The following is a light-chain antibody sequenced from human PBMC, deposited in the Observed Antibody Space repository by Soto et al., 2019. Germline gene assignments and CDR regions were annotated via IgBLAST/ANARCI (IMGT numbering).Light chain of an antibody. CDR1: QSISSW. V-gene: IGKV1-5*01. CDR2: DAS. Sequence: DIQMTQSPSTLSASVGDRVTITCRASQSISSWLAWYQQKPGKAPKLLIYDASSLESGVPPRFSGSGSGTEFTLTITSLQPDDFATYYCQQYSTYSWTFGQGTKVDI. J-gene: IGKJ1*01. CDR3: QQYSTYSWT.